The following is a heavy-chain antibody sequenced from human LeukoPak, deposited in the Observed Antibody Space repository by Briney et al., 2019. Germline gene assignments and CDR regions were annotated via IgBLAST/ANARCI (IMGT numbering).Heavy chain of an antibody. CDR1: GFTFSTYE. V-gene: IGHV3-21*01. J-gene: IGHJ4*02. CDR3: ARGYIDNLGYSPRSAFDK. D-gene: IGHD3-22*01. Sequence: PGGSLRLSCAASGFTFSTYEMTWVRQAPGKGLEWVSSISSTSRSSYIFYAESVEGRFTISRDNTKNSLFLQMNSLIAEDTAVYYCARGYIDNLGYSPRSAFDKWGQGTLVTVSS. CDR2: ISSTSRSSYI.